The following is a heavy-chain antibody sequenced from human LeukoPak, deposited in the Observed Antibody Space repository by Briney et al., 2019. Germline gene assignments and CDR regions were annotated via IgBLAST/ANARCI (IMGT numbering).Heavy chain of an antibody. D-gene: IGHD4/OR15-4a*01. Sequence: GGPLRLSCAASEFTFSTYAMSWVRQAPGKGLEWVSAISGSGASTYYADSVKGRFTISRDNSKNTLYLQMNSLRAEDTAVYYCAKVWARLYYFDYWGQGTLVTVSS. J-gene: IGHJ4*02. CDR2: ISGSGAST. V-gene: IGHV3-23*01. CDR1: EFTFSTYA. CDR3: AKVWARLYYFDY.